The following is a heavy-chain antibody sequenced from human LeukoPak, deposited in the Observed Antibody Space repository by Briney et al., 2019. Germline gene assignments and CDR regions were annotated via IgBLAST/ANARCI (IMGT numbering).Heavy chain of an antibody. D-gene: IGHD2-8*01. CDR3: VKDLYSYSFDY. Sequence: GGSLRLSCSASGFTFRNYGMHWVRQAPGKGLEYVSTISSYGGSTYYADLVKGRFTISRDNSKNTLYLQMSSLIAEDTAVYYCVKDLYSYSFDYWGQGTLVTVSS. CDR2: ISSYGGST. CDR1: GFTFRNYG. J-gene: IGHJ4*02. V-gene: IGHV3-64D*09.